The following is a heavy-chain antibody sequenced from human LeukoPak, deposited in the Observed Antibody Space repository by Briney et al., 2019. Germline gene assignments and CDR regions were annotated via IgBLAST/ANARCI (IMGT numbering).Heavy chain of an antibody. Sequence: GGSLRLSCEASGFTFSSYAMSWVRQAPGKGLEWVSGISGSGGGTYYADSVKGRLTISRDNSKNTLYLQMNSLRAEDTAVYYCAKDSRYSNSWYYFDYWGQGTLVTVSS. D-gene: IGHD6-13*01. CDR1: GFTFSSYA. J-gene: IGHJ4*02. CDR3: AKDSRYSNSWYYFDY. CDR2: ISGSGGGT. V-gene: IGHV3-23*01.